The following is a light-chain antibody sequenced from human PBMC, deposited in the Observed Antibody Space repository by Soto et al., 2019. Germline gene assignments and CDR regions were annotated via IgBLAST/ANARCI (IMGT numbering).Light chain of an antibody. Sequence: QSVLTQPASVSGSPGQSITISCTGTSSDVGGYNYVSWYQQHPGIAPKLMIYEVTNRPSGVSNRFSGSKSGNTASLTISGLQAEDEADYYCSSYTSSSTRVFGTGTKLTV. J-gene: IGLJ1*01. CDR1: SSDVGGYNY. V-gene: IGLV2-14*01. CDR2: EVT. CDR3: SSYTSSSTRV.